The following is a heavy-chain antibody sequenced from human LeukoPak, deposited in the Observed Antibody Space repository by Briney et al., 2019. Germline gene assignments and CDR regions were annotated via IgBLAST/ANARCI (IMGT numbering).Heavy chain of an antibody. J-gene: IGHJ4*02. CDR1: GYTFSNYN. D-gene: IGHD5-24*01. V-gene: IGHV1-46*01. Sequence: ASVKVSCKASGYTFSNYNIHWLRQAPGQGLEWMGIVNPSGDSTNYAQKFQGRVTVTADDSTTTAYMELSSLRSEDTAVYYCAGSEMPTRAFDYWGQGTLVTVSS. CDR3: AGSEMPTRAFDY. CDR2: VNPSGDST.